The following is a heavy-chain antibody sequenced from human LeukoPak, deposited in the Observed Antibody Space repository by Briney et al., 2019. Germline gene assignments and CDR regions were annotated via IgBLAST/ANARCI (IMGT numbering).Heavy chain of an antibody. D-gene: IGHD1-1*01. Sequence: YWSWIRQPPGKGLEWMGIIYPGDSDTRYSPPFQGQVTISADKSISTAYLQWSSLKASDTAMYYCARQLDPPQFDYWGQGTLVTVSS. CDR2: IYPGDSDT. V-gene: IGHV5-51*01. CDR1: YW. CDR3: ARQLDPPQFDY. J-gene: IGHJ4*02.